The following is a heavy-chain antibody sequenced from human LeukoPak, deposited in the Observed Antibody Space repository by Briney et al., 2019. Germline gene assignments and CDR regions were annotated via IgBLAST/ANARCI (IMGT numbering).Heavy chain of an antibody. J-gene: IGHJ4*02. CDR1: GGSISSYY. V-gene: IGHV4-59*04. D-gene: IGHD2-2*02. Sequence: SETLSLTCTVSGGSISSYYWGWIRQPPGKGLEWIGYIYYTGSTYYNVSLKSRVTISVDTSKNQFSLKLSSVTAADTAVYFCARAYCSTTSCYNGDFWGQGTLVTVSS. CDR2: IYYTGST. CDR3: ARAYCSTTSCYNGDF.